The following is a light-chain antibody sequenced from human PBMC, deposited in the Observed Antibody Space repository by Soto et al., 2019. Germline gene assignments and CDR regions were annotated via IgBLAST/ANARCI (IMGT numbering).Light chain of an antibody. CDR1: QSVGSK. Sequence: ETVMTQSPATLSVSPGERSTLSCRASQSVGSKVAWYQQKPGQAPRLLIYGASTTATGIPARFTGSESGTESTPTTSSLPSEDFAVYYCQQYNNWKITFGQGTRLEIK. CDR3: QQYNNWKIT. V-gene: IGKV3-15*01. CDR2: GAS. J-gene: IGKJ5*01.